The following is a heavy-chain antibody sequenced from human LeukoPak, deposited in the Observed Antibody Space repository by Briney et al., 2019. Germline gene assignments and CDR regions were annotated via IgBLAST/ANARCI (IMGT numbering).Heavy chain of an antibody. CDR3: ALMVGSAGRDI. CDR2: INHSGST. CDR1: GESFRAYY. Sequence: PSETLSLTCAVYGESFRAYYWTWLRQPPGKGLEWIGEINHSGSTNYNPSLKSRVTISVDTSKNQFSLKLSSVTAADTAVYYCALMVGSAGRDIWGQGTMVTVSS. J-gene: IGHJ3*02. V-gene: IGHV4-34*01. D-gene: IGHD3-10*02.